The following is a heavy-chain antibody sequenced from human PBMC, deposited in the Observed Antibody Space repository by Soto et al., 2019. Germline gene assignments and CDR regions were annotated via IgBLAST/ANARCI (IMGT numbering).Heavy chain of an antibody. Sequence: ASVKVSCKASGYTFTSYAMHWVRQAPGQRLEWMGWINAGNGNTKYSQKFQGRVTITRDTSASTAYMELSSLRSEDTAVYYCASVHYYDSSGYYYFDYWGQGTLVTVSS. V-gene: IGHV1-3*01. CDR1: GYTFTSYA. CDR3: ASVHYYDSSGYYYFDY. J-gene: IGHJ4*02. D-gene: IGHD3-22*01. CDR2: INAGNGNT.